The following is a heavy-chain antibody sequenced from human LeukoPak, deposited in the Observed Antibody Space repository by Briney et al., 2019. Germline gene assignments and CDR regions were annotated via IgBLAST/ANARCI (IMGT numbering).Heavy chain of an antibody. CDR3: ARHSSSSLYYYYGMDV. CDR2: IYYSGST. V-gene: IGHV4-59*08. J-gene: IGHJ6*02. Sequence: PSETLPLTCTVSGGSISSYYWSWIRQPPGKGLEWIGYIYYSGSTNYNPSLKSRVTISVDTSKNQFSLKLSSVTAADTAVYYCARHSSSSLYYYYGMDVWGQGTTVTVSS. D-gene: IGHD6-6*01. CDR1: GGSISSYY.